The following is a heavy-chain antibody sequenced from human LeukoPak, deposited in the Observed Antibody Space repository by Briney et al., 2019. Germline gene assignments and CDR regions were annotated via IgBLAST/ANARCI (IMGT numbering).Heavy chain of an antibody. Sequence: ASVKVSCKASGYTFTSYYMHWVRQAPGQGLEWMGIINPSGGSTSCAQKFQGRVTMTRDMSTSTVYMELSSLRSEDTAVYYCAREGLRSIAARRGSRDYMDVWGKGTTVIVSS. CDR3: AREGLRSIAARRGSRDYMDV. CDR1: GYTFTSYY. J-gene: IGHJ6*03. D-gene: IGHD6-6*01. CDR2: INPSGGST. V-gene: IGHV1-46*01.